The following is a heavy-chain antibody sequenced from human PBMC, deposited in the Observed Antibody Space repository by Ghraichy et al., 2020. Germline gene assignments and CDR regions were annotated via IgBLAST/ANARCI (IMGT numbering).Heavy chain of an antibody. V-gene: IGHV3-23*01. J-gene: IGHJ4*02. D-gene: IGHD2-2*01. CDR1: GFTFSSYA. CDR3: AKNADIVVVPADPYFDY. Sequence: GGSLNISCAASGFTFSSYAMSWVRQAPGKGLEWVSAISGSGGSTYYADSVKGRFTISRDNSKNTLYLQMNSLRAEDTAVYYCAKNADIVVVPADPYFDYWGQGTLVTVSS. CDR2: ISGSGGST.